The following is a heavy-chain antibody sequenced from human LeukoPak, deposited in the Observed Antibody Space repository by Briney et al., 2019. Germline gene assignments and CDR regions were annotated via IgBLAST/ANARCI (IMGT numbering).Heavy chain of an antibody. CDR1: GFTFSDYW. CDR3: AREDKWYFDL. Sequence: GGSLRLSCAASGFTFSDYWMHWVRQAPGKGLVWVSRVNRDGSSTSYADSVKGRFTISRDNAKNSLYLHMNSLRAEDTAVYYCAREDKWYFDLWGRGTLVTVSS. CDR2: VNRDGSST. J-gene: IGHJ2*01. V-gene: IGHV3-74*01.